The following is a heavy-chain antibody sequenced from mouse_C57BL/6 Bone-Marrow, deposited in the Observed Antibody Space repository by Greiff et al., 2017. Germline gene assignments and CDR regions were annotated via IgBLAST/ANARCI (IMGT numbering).Heavy chain of an antibody. CDR3: ARSELWLRRFAY. V-gene: IGHV1-69*01. J-gene: IGHJ3*01. Sequence: VQLQQPGAELVMPGASVKLSCKASGYTFTSYWMHWVKQRPGQGLEWIGEIDPSDSYTNYNQKFKGKSTLTVDKSSSTAYMQLSSLTSEDSAVYYCARSELWLRRFAYWGQGTLVTVSA. D-gene: IGHD2-2*01. CDR2: IDPSDSYT. CDR1: GYTFTSYW.